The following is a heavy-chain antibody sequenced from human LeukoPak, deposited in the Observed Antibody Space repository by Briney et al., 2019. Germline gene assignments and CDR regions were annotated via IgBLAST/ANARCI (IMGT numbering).Heavy chain of an antibody. J-gene: IGHJ4*02. CDR3: ARGGTWDTIFGVVTIFDY. CDR2: ISSSSSYI. V-gene: IGHV3-21*01. Sequence: PGGSLRLSCAASGFTFSSYSMNWVRQAPGKGLEWVSSISSSSSYIYYANSVKGRFTISRDNAKNSLYLQMNSLRAEDTAVYYCARGGTWDTIFGVVTIFDYWGQGTLVTVSS. CDR1: GFTFSSYS. D-gene: IGHD3-3*01.